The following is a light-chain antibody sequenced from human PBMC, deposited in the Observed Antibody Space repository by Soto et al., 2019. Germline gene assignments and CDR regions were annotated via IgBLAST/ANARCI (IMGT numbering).Light chain of an antibody. CDR3: QQYYSFPRT. CDR1: ESIRTW. Sequence: DIQMTQSPSTLSASVGDRVTISCRASESIRTWLAWYQHKPGKAPKFLIYDASTLESGVPSRFSGSGSGTDFTLTISCLQSEDFATYYCQQYYSFPRTFGQGTKVDIK. CDR2: DAS. J-gene: IGKJ1*01. V-gene: IGKV1-5*01.